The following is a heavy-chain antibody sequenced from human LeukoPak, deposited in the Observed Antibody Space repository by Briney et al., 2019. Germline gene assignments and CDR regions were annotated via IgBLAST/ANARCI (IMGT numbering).Heavy chain of an antibody. CDR3: AKSLYYYYYMDV. V-gene: IGHV3-23*01. CDR2: IRSGGGYT. CDR1: GFTFSSYA. Sequence: PGGSLRLPCAASGFTFSSYAMSWVRQAPGKGLEWVSTIRSGGGYTYYADSVKGRFTISRDNSKNTLYLQMNSLRAEDTAVYNCAKSLYYYYYMDVWGEGTTVTVSS. J-gene: IGHJ6*03.